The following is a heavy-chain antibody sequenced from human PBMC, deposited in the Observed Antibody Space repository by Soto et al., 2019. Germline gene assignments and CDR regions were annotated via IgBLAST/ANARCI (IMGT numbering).Heavy chain of an antibody. V-gene: IGHV1-69*13. CDR3: ARADRSGYYNDYFDY. CDR2: IIPIFGTA. J-gene: IGHJ4*02. Sequence: SVKVSCKASGGTFSSYAISWVRQAPGQGLEWMGGIIPIFGTANYAQKFQGRVTITADESTSTAYMELSSLRSEDTAVYYCARADRSGYYNDYFDYWGQGTLVTVSS. D-gene: IGHD3-3*01. CDR1: GGTFSSYA.